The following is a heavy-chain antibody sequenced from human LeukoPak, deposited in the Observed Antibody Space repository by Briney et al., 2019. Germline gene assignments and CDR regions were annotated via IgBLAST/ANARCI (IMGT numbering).Heavy chain of an antibody. CDR1: GFTFSSYN. CDR2: ISSTGSYI. Sequence: GGSLRLSCAAPGFTFSSYNMNWVRQAPGKGLEWVSDISSTGSYIFYADSVKGRFTISRDNAKNSLYLQMNSLRAEDTAVYYCAREMDDILTGYGLDYWRQGTLVTVSS. D-gene: IGHD3-9*01. J-gene: IGHJ4*02. V-gene: IGHV3-21*05. CDR3: AREMDDILTGYGLDY.